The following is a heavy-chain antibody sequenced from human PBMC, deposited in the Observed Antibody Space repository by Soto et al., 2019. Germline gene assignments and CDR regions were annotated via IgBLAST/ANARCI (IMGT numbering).Heavy chain of an antibody. V-gene: IGHV3-21*01. J-gene: IGHJ3*02. Sequence: GGSLGLSCAASGFTFSSYSMNWVRQAPGKGLEWVSSISSSSSYIYYADSVKGRFTISRDNAKNSLYLQMNSLRAEDTAVYYCARDSPLAGSLHAFDIWGQGTMVTGSS. CDR3: ARDSPLAGSLHAFDI. D-gene: IGHD3-10*01. CDR2: ISSSSSYI. CDR1: GFTFSSYS.